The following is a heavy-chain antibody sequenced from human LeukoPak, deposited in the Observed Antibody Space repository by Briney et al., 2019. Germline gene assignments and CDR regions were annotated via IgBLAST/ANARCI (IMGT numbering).Heavy chain of an antibody. CDR2: ISYDGSNE. CDR1: GFTFSSYV. CDR3: AKDLEKYSSGWYNMDV. V-gene: IGHV3-30*04. J-gene: IGHJ6*03. Sequence: PGGSLRLSCAASGFTFSSYVMHWVRQAPGKGLEWVAIISYDGSNEYYADSMKGRFTISRDNSKNTLYLQMNSLRAEDTAVYYCAKDLEKYSSGWYNMDVWGKGTTVTVSS. D-gene: IGHD6-19*01.